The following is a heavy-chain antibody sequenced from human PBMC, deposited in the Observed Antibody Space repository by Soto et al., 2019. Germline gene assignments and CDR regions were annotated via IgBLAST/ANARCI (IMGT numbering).Heavy chain of an antibody. CDR1: GYTFTSYG. Sequence: EASVKVSCKASGYTFTSYGISWVRQAPGQGLEWMGWISAYNGNTNYAQKLQGRVTMTTDTSTSTAYMELRSLRSDDTAVYYCARDWGLWFGAYYYYGMDVWGQGTTVTVSS. CDR3: ARDWGLWFGAYYYYGMDV. J-gene: IGHJ6*02. CDR2: ISAYNGNT. V-gene: IGHV1-18*01. D-gene: IGHD3-10*01.